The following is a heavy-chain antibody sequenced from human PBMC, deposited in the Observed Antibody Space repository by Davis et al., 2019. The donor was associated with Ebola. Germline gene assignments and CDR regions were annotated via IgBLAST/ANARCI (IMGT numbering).Heavy chain of an antibody. CDR2: IYYSGST. J-gene: IGHJ4*02. Sequence: PSETLSLTCTVSGGSISSYYWSWIRQPPGKGLEWIGYIYYSGSTNYNPSLKSRVTISVDTSKNQFSLKLSSVTAADTAVYYCARGGDFWSVHYYFDYWGQGTLVTVSS. V-gene: IGHV4-59*08. D-gene: IGHD3-3*01. CDR3: ARGGDFWSVHYYFDY. CDR1: GGSISSYY.